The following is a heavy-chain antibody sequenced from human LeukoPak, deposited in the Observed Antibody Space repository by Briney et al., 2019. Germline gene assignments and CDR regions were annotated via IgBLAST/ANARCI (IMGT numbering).Heavy chain of an antibody. CDR1: GGSFSNYY. D-gene: IGHD6-6*01. Sequence: SETLSLTCAVYGGSFSNYYWSWIRQPPGKGLEWIGEINQSGSTNYNPSLKSRVTISVDTSKNHFSLKLSSVTAADTAVYYCASEGIAARPWYWGQGTLVTVSS. V-gene: IGHV4-34*01. CDR2: INQSGST. J-gene: IGHJ4*02. CDR3: ASEGIAARPWY.